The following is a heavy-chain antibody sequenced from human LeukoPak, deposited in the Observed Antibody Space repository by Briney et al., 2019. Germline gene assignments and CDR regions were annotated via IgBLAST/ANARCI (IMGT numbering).Heavy chain of an antibody. CDR3: ARALGYCSGGSCTRGYNWFDP. D-gene: IGHD2-15*01. V-gene: IGHV4-59*08. CDR1: GGSISSYY. Sequence: SETLSLTCTVSGGSISSYYWSWIRQPPGKGLGWIGYIYYSGSTYYNPSLKSRVIISVDTSMNQFSLKLSFVTTADTAVYYCARALGYCSGGSCTRGYNWFDPWGQGTLVTVPS. J-gene: IGHJ5*02. CDR2: IYYSGST.